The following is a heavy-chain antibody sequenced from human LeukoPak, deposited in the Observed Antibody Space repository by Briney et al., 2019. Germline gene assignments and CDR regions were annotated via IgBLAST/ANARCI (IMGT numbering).Heavy chain of an antibody. J-gene: IGHJ4*02. Sequence: ASVKVSCKASGYTFTGYYMHWVRQAPGQGLEWMGWINPNSGGTNYAQKFQGRVTMTRDTSISTAYMELSSLRSEDTAVYYCARAPVWLVSPLDYWGQGTLVTVSS. V-gene: IGHV1-2*02. CDR3: ARAPVWLVSPLDY. D-gene: IGHD5-18*01. CDR2: INPNSGGT. CDR1: GYTFTGYY.